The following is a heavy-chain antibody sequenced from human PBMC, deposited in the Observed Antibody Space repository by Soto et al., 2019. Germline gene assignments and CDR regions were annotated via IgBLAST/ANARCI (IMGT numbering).Heavy chain of an antibody. CDR2: ISSSGSTI. D-gene: IGHD5-12*01. V-gene: IGHV3-48*03. J-gene: IGHJ6*02. Sequence: GGSLRLSCAASGFTFSSYEMNWVRQAPGKGLEWVSYISSSGSTIYYADSVKGRFTISRDNAKNSLYLQMNSLRAEDTAVYYCASGYSGYDSAYDGMDVWGQGTTVTVSS. CDR1: GFTFSSYE. CDR3: ASGYSGYDSAYDGMDV.